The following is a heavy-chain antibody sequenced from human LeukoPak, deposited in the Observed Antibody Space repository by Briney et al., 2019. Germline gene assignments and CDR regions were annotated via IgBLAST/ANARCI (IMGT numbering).Heavy chain of an antibody. CDR3: ARGLYLVATTVEYYFDY. CDR2: MNPNSGNT. CDR1: GYTFTSYD. Sequence: GASVKVSCKASGYTFTSYDINWVRQATGQGLEWMGWMNPNSGNTDYAQKFQGRVTMTRNTSISTAYMELSSLRSEDTAVYYCARGLYLVATTVEYYFDYWGQGTLVTVSS. V-gene: IGHV1-8*01. J-gene: IGHJ4*02. D-gene: IGHD5-12*01.